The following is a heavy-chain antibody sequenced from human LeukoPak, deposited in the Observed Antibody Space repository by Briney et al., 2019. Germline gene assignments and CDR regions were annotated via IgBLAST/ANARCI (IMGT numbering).Heavy chain of an antibody. V-gene: IGHV3-21*01. D-gene: IGHD6-13*01. CDR2: IYSSSSYI. Sequence: PGGSLRLSCAASGFTFSSYSLNWVRQAPGKGLEWVSSIYSSSSYIYYADSVKGRFTISRDNAKNSLYLQMNSLRAEDTAVYYCTKKGSRIAAAGPYFDYWGQGTLVTVSS. CDR1: GFTFSSYS. J-gene: IGHJ4*02. CDR3: TKKGSRIAAAGPYFDY.